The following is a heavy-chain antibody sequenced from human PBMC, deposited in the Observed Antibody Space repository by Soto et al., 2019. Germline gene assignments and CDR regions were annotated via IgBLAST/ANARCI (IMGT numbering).Heavy chain of an antibody. CDR3: ARDLWGYCGADCYPLDV. V-gene: IGHV4-34*01. CDR1: GGSFSGYY. Sequence: KTSETLSLTCAVYGGSFSGYYWSWIRQPPGKGLEWIGEINHSGSTIYNPSLKSRVTISVDTSKNQFSLKLNSVTAADTAVYYCARDLWGYCGADCYPLDVWGQGTTVTVSS. CDR2: INHSGST. J-gene: IGHJ6*02. D-gene: IGHD2-21*02.